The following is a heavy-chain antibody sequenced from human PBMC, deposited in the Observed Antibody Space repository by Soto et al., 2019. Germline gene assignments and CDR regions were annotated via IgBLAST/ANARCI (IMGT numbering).Heavy chain of an antibody. CDR3: ATPDIDYDSPPPAGAFDS. CDR2: IYYSGST. CDR1: GGSISSGGYY. J-gene: IGHJ3*02. D-gene: IGHD3-22*01. V-gene: IGHV4-31*03. Sequence: SETLSLTCTVSGGSISSGGYYWSWIRQHPGKGLEWIGYIYYSGSTYYNPSLKSRVTISVDTSKNQFSLKLSSVTAADTAVYYSATPDIDYDSPPPAGAFDSGGQGTMVTVS.